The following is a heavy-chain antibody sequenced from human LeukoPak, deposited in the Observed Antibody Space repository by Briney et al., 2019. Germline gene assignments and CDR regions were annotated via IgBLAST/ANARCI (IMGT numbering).Heavy chain of an antibody. CDR2: ISWNSANI. J-gene: IGHJ6*03. CDR3: VKDSWGGTSCYFHMDV. CDR1: GFTVITNY. Sequence: GGSLRLSCAASGFTVITNYMSWVRQTPGKGLEWVSGISWNSANIGYANSVKGRFTISRDNAKNSLFLQMNSLRAEDTALYYCVKDSWGGTSCYFHMDVWGKGTTVTVSS. D-gene: IGHD3-16*01. V-gene: IGHV3-9*01.